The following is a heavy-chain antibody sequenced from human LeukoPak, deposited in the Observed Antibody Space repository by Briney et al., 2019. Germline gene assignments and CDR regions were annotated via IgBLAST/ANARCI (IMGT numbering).Heavy chain of an antibody. CDR3: ARVSGAGYDGRGVFDY. CDR1: GGSISTYY. CDR2: IYYSGST. D-gene: IGHD2-8*02. V-gene: IGHV4-59*01. Sequence: SETLSLTCTVSGGSISTYYWSWIRQPPGKGLERIGYIYYSGSTNYNPSLKSRVTISVDTSKNQFSLKLSSVTAADTAVYYCARVSGAGYDGRGVFDYWGQGTLVTVSS. J-gene: IGHJ4*02.